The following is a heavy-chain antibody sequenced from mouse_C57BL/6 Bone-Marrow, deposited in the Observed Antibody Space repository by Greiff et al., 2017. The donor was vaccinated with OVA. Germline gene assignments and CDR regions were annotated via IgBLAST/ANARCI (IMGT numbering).Heavy chain of an antibody. CDR1: GYTFTSYW. Sequence: QVQLQQSGAELVKPGASVKLSCKASGYTFTSYWMHWVKQRPGQGLEWIGMIHPNSGSTNYNEKFKSKATLTVDKSSSTAYMQLSSLTSEDSAVYYCARRAYGSSYCFNAMDYWGQGTSVTVSS. V-gene: IGHV1-64*01. CDR3: ARRAYGSSYCFNAMDY. J-gene: IGHJ4*01. D-gene: IGHD1-1*01. CDR2: IHPNSGST.